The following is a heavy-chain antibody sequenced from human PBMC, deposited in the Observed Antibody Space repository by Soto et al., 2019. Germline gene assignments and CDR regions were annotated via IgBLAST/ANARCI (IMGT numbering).Heavy chain of an antibody. CDR3: ASTRDSGTSYYFDY. D-gene: IGHD1-26*01. V-gene: IGHV3-53*01. Sequence: EVQLAESGGGLIQPGGSLRLSCAASGFTVNSHYMSCVRQGPGKGLEWVSVIYKGGGTFYADSVKGRFTISRDNSKNTVFLQMNSLRAEDTAVYYCASTRDSGTSYYFDYWGQGTLVTVSS. CDR1: GFTVNSHY. CDR2: IYKGGGT. J-gene: IGHJ4*02.